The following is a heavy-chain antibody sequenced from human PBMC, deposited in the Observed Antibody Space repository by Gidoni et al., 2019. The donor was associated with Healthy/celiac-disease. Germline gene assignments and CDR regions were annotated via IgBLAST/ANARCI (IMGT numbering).Heavy chain of an antibody. D-gene: IGHD2-2*01. CDR1: GGSISSSSYY. CDR3: ARHIGEGDIVVVPAASYWYFDL. CDR2: IYSSGST. J-gene: IGHJ2*01. V-gene: IGHV4-39*01. Sequence: QLQLQESGPGLVKPSETLSLTCTVSGGSISSSSYYWGWIRQPPGKGLEWLGSIYSSGSTYYNPSLKSRVTISVDTSKNQFTLKLSSVTAADTAVYYCARHIGEGDIVVVPAASYWYFDLWGRGTLVTVSS.